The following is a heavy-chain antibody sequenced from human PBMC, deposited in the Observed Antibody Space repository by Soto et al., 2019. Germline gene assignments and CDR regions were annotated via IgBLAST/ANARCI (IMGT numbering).Heavy chain of an antibody. J-gene: IGHJ5*02. D-gene: IGHD4-17*01. V-gene: IGHV1-69*04. CDR3: ARDYGGNSNWFDP. CDR2: IIPILGIA. Sequence: SVKVSCKASGYTFTSYVVHWVRQAPGQGLEWMGRIIPILGIANYAQKFQGRVTITADKSTSTAYMELSSLRSEDTAVYYCARDYGGNSNWFDPWGQGTLVTVSS. CDR1: GYTFTSYV.